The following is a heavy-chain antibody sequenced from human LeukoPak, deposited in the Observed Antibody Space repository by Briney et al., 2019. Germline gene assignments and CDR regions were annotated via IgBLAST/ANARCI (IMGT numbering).Heavy chain of an antibody. V-gene: IGHV3-30*02. J-gene: IGHJ6*03. CDR1: GFTFSSYG. Sequence: GGSLRLSCAASGFTFSSYGMHWVRQAPGKGLEWVAFIRYDGSNKYYADSVKGRFTIPRDNSKNTLYLQMNSLRAEDTAVYYCAKIRYASGSYYRLYYYMDVWGKGTTVTISS. D-gene: IGHD3-10*01. CDR3: AKIRYASGSYYRLYYYMDV. CDR2: IRYDGSNK.